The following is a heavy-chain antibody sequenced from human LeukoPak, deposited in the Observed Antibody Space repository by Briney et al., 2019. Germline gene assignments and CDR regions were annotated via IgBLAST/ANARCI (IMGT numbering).Heavy chain of an antibody. CDR1: GFTFSTYN. Sequence: GGSLRLSCAASGFTFSTYNMNWVRQAPGKGLEWVSYISSSSSTIKYADSVKGRFTISRDNANNSLYLKMNSLRDEDTAVYYCARDTTAWVYWGQGTLVTVSS. J-gene: IGHJ4*02. CDR2: ISSSSSTI. V-gene: IGHV3-48*02. D-gene: IGHD4-17*01. CDR3: ARDTTAWVY.